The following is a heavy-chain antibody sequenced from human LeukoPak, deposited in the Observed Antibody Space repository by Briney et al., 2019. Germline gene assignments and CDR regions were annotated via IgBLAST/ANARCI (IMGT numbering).Heavy chain of an antibody. CDR2: IIPIFGTA. J-gene: IGHJ5*02. Sequence: ASVKVSCKASGGTFSSYAISWVRQAPGQGLGWMGGIIPIFGTANYAQKFQGRVTITTDESTSTAYMELSSLRSEDTAVYYCARVWGTVTTTYWFDPWGQGTLVTVSS. V-gene: IGHV1-69*05. D-gene: IGHD4-17*01. CDR3: ARVWGTVTTTYWFDP. CDR1: GGTFSSYA.